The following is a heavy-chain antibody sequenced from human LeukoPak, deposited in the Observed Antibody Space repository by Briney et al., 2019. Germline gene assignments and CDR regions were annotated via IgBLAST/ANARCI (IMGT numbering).Heavy chain of an antibody. Sequence: PGGSLRLSCAASGFIFSSYSMNWVRQAPGKGLEWVSSISISSLSIYYADSVKGRFTVSRDNAKNSLYLQMNSLRAEDTAVYYCASKTGFYYHYWGQGTLVTVSS. CDR2: ISISSLSI. CDR1: GFIFSSYS. D-gene: IGHD3-9*01. V-gene: IGHV3-21*01. J-gene: IGHJ4*02. CDR3: ASKTGFYYHY.